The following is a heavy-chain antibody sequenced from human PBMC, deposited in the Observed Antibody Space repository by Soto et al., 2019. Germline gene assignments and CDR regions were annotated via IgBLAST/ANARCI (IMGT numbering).Heavy chain of an antibody. CDR2: ISGTGAGT. CDR1: GFTFSSYA. Sequence: GGSLRLSCAASGFTFSSYAMSWVRQAPGKGLEWVSTISGTGAGTYYADSVTGRFTISRDNSKNALYLQMNSLRAEDTAVYYCAKMFLYSSSSPPYYYMDLWGTGTTVTVSS. V-gene: IGHV3-23*01. J-gene: IGHJ6*03. CDR3: AKMFLYSSSSPPYYYMDL. D-gene: IGHD6-6*01.